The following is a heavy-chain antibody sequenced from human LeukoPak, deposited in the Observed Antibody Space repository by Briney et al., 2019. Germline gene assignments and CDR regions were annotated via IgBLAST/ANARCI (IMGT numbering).Heavy chain of an antibody. CDR2: IYTSGST. CDR1: GGSISSYY. D-gene: IGHD4-17*01. V-gene: IGHV4-4*07. J-gene: IGHJ6*02. CDR3: ARGGTVTTGLRNRHYYGMDV. Sequence: PSETLSLTCTVSGGSISSYYWSWIRQPAGKGLEWIGRIYTSGSTNYNPSLKSRVTISVDTSKNQFSLKLSSVTAADTAVYYCARGGTVTTGLRNRHYYGMDVWGQGTTVIVSS.